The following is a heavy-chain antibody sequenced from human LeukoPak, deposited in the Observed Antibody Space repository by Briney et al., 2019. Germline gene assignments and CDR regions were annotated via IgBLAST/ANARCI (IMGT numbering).Heavy chain of an antibody. J-gene: IGHJ4*02. CDR2: IAGSDTRT. CDR3: TTLGYHLDS. Sequence: GGALRLSCAASGFAFSAYEMNWVRQAPGKGLEWVSYIAGSDTRTYYADSVKGRFTISRDNTKNSLYLQMNSLRADDSGLYYCTTLGYHLDSWGQGTLVTVSS. V-gene: IGHV3-48*03. D-gene: IGHD3-22*01. CDR1: GFAFSAYE.